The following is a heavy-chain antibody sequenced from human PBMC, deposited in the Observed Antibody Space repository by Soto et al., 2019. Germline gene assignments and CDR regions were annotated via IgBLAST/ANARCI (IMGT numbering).Heavy chain of an antibody. Sequence: GGSLRLSCAASGFTFSSYGMHWVRQAPGKGLEWVAVISYDGSNKYYADSVKGRFTISRDNSKNTLYLQMNSLRAEDTAVYYCAKDPYCTNGPCPYRYYYYDGMDVWGQGTTVTVSS. CDR2: ISYDGSNK. CDR3: AKDPYCTNGPCPYRYYYYDGMDV. D-gene: IGHD2-8*01. J-gene: IGHJ6*02. V-gene: IGHV3-30*18. CDR1: GFTFSSYG.